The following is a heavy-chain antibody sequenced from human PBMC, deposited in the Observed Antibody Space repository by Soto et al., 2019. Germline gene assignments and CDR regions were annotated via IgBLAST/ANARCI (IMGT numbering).Heavy chain of an antibody. CDR3: ARQNYDFWSGYQLYEYYFDY. CDR2: INPNSGGT. J-gene: IGHJ4*02. Sequence: QVQLVQSGAEVKKPGASVKVSCKASGYTFTGYYMHWVRQAPGQGLEWMGWINPNSGGTNYAQKFQGWVTITRDTSISTAYMELSRLRSDDTAVYYCARQNYDFWSGYQLYEYYFDYWGQGTLVTVSS. V-gene: IGHV1-2*04. D-gene: IGHD3-3*01. CDR1: GYTFTGYY.